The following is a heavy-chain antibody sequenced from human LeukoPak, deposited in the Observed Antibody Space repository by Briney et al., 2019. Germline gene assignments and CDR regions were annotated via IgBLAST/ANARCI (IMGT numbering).Heavy chain of an antibody. CDR3: ARSLQASKAVAAHYGMDV. J-gene: IGHJ6*02. Sequence: SVKVSCKASGGAFSSYAISWVRQAPGQGLEWMGVIIPIFGTANYAQKFQGRVTITADESTSTAYMELSSLRSEDTAVYYCARSLQASKAVAAHYGMDVWGQGTTVTVSS. CDR1: GGAFSSYA. CDR2: IIPIFGTA. D-gene: IGHD6-19*01. V-gene: IGHV1-69*13.